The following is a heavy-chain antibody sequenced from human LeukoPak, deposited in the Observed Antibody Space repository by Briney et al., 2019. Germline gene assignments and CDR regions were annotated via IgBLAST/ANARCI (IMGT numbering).Heavy chain of an antibody. J-gene: IGHJ5*02. CDR1: GFTFSSYS. CDR2: ISTSGTTT. CDR3: ARGPPLFDP. V-gene: IGHV3-48*01. Sequence: GGSLRLSCAASGFTFSSYSMNWVRQAPGKGLEWVSYISTSGTTTYYADSVKGRFTISSDNAKSSLYLQMNSPRAEDTAVYYCARGPPLFDPWGQGTLVTVSS.